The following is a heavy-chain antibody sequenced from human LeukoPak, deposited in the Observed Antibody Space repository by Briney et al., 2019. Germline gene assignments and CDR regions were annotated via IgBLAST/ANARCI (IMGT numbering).Heavy chain of an antibody. J-gene: IGHJ3*02. CDR1: GFTFSNYA. D-gene: IGHD2-21*02. CDR2: ISGSGDAT. Sequence: PGGSLRLSCAASGFTFSNYAMTWVRQAPGKGLECVSVISGSGDATNYADSVKGRFTISRDNSQSTLYVQMNSLRAEDTAVHYCAKRGLGDREAFDIWGQGTMVTVSS. V-gene: IGHV3-23*01. CDR3: AKRGLGDREAFDI.